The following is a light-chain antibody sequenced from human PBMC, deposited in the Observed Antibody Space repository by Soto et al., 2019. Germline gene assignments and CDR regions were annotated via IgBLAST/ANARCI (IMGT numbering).Light chain of an antibody. CDR1: QSVSSSY. Sequence: EIVLTQSPCTLSLSPGERSTLSCIAIQSVSSSYLAWYQQKPGQAPRLLIYGASSRATGIPDRFSGSGSGTDFTLTISRLEPEDFAVYYCQQYGSSRLVIFGQGTRLE. CDR2: GAS. V-gene: IGKV3-20*01. CDR3: QQYGSSRLVI. J-gene: IGKJ5*01.